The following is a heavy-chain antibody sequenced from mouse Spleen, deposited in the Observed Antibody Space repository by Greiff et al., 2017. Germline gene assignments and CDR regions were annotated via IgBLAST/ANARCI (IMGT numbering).Heavy chain of an antibody. CDR2: IDPSDSYT. J-gene: IGHJ4*01. D-gene: IGHD2-4*01. CDR1: GYTFTSYW. CDR3: ARGKYDYGGWDY. Sequence: QVQLQQPGAELVMPGASVKLSCKASGYTFTSYWMHWVKQRPGQGLEWIGEIDPSDSYTNYNQKFKGKATLTVDKSSSTAYMQLSSLTSEDSAVYYCARGKYDYGGWDYWGQGTSVTVSS. V-gene: IGHV1-69*01.